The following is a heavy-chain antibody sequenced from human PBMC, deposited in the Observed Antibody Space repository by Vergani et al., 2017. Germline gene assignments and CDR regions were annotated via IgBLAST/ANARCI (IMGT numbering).Heavy chain of an antibody. D-gene: IGHD3-22*01. J-gene: IGHJ4*02. Sequence: EVHLVESGGGLVQPGRSLRLSCTTSGFTFSSYAMSWVRQAPGKGLEWVSAISGSGGSTYYADSVKGRFTISRDNSKNTLYLQMNSRRAEDTAVYYCAKDQVYDSSGYYYWPFDYWGQGTLVTVSS. CDR1: GFTFSSYA. V-gene: IGHV3-23*04. CDR3: AKDQVYDSSGYYYWPFDY. CDR2: ISGSGGST.